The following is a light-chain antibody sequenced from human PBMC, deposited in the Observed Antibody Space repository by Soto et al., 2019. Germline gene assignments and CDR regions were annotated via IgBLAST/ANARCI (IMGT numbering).Light chain of an antibody. CDR3: QQYNNWPWT. V-gene: IGKV3-15*01. Sequence: EKVITQSPATLSVSPGERATLSCRASQSVSSDLAWYQQKPGQAPRLLIYGASTRATGIPARFSGSGSGTEFTLIISSLQSEDFAVYCCQQYNNWPWTFGQGTKVEIK. CDR1: QSVSSD. J-gene: IGKJ1*01. CDR2: GAS.